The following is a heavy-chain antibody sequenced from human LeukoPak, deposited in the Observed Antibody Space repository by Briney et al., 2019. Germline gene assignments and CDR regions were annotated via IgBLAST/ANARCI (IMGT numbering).Heavy chain of an antibody. CDR2: VHHSGRT. J-gene: IGHJ6*03. CDR1: GYSISSDYY. CDR3: AREKGYYGSGKNYYYMDV. Sequence: SETLSLTCTVSGYSISSDYYWGWIRQPPGKGLEWIGSVHHSGRTYYNPSLKSRVTISVDTSKNQFSLKLSSVTAADTAVYYCAREKGYYGSGKNYYYMDVWGKGTTVTISS. V-gene: IGHV4-38-2*02. D-gene: IGHD3-10*01.